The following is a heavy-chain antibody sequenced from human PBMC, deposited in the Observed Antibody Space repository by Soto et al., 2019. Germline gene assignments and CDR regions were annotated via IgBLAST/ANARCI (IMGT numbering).Heavy chain of an antibody. V-gene: IGHV3-72*01. CDR2: TRNKANSYTT. CDR3: ASAASPLRYYYMDV. Sequence: GGSLRLSCAASGFTFSDHYMDWVRQAPGKGLEWVGRTRNKANSYTTEYAASVKGRFTISRDDSKNSLYLQMNSLKTEDTAVYYCASAASPLRYYYMDVWGKGTTVTVSS. J-gene: IGHJ6*03. D-gene: IGHD6-25*01. CDR1: GFTFSDHY.